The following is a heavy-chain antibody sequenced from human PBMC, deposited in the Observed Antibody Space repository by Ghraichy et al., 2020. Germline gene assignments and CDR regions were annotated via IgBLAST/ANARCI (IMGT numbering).Heavy chain of an antibody. D-gene: IGHD2-21*01. CDR3: ARQTYFRPFEI. CDR1: GASISISTYY. V-gene: IGHV4-39*01. J-gene: IGHJ3*02. CDR2: IYYSGST. Sequence: SETLSLTCTVSGASISISTYYWGWIRQPPGKGLEWIATIYYSGSTYYNTSLKSRVTISVDTSKNQFSLKLTSVTAADTAVYYCARQTYFRPFEIWGQGTMVTVSS.